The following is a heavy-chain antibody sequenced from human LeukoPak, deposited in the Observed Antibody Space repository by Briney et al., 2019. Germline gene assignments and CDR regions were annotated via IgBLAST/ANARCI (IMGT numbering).Heavy chain of an antibody. CDR2: ISYDGSNK. CDR1: GFTFSSYA. Sequence: GGSLRLSCAASGFTFSSYAMHWVRQAPGKGLEWVAVISYDGSNKYYADSVKGRFTISRDNSKNTLYLQMNSLRAEDTAVYYCARAEIRGIIEYYYYMDVWGKGTTVTVSS. D-gene: IGHD3-10*01. V-gene: IGHV3-30-3*01. J-gene: IGHJ6*03. CDR3: ARAEIRGIIEYYYYMDV.